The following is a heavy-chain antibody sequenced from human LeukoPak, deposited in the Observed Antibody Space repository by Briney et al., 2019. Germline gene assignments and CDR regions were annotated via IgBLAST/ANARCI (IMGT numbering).Heavy chain of an antibody. CDR3: TSASQHAKKAYYYDT. CDR1: GFTFSGSA. D-gene: IGHD3-22*01. CDR2: IRSKANSYAT. J-gene: IGHJ5*02. V-gene: IGHV3-73*01. Sequence: GGSLKLSCAASGFTFSGSAMHWVRQASGKGLEWVGRIRSKANSYATAYAASVKGRFTISRDDSKNTAYLQMNSLKTEDTAVYYCTSASQHAKKAYYYDTWGQGTLVTVSS.